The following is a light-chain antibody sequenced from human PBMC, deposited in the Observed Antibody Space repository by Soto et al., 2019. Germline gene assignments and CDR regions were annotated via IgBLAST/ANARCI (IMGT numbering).Light chain of an antibody. Sequence: QSVLTQPPSVSAAPGQKVTISCSGSSSNIGNNYVSWYQQLPGTAPKLLIYDNNKRPSGIPDRFSGSKSGTSATLGITGLQTGDEAFYYSGTWDSSPSATHDFGPFTKV. CDR1: SSNIGNNY. CDR3: GTWDSSPSATHD. V-gene: IGLV1-51*01. CDR2: DNN. J-gene: IGLJ1*01.